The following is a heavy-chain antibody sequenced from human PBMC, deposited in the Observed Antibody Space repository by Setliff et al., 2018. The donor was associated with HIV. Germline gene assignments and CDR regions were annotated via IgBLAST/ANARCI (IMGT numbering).Heavy chain of an antibody. CDR1: GDSISRRIYY. CDR2: FYYSGSS. D-gene: IGHD6-19*01. V-gene: IGHV4-39*01. Sequence: SETLSLTCTVSGDSISRRIYYWGWIRQPPGKGLEWIGNFYYSGSSHYNPSLKSRVTISVDRSKNQFSLKLSSVTAADTAVYYCARGLAVGYFDYWGQGTLVTVSS. J-gene: IGHJ4*02. CDR3: ARGLAVGYFDY.